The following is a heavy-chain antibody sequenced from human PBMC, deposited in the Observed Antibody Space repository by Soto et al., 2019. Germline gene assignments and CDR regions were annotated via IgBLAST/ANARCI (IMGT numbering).Heavy chain of an antibody. CDR2: ISSSSSYI. Sequence: EVQLVESGGGLVKPGGSLRLSCAASGFPFSSYSMNWVRQAPGKGLEWVSSISSSSSYIYYADSVKGRFTISRDNAKNSLYLQMNSLRAEDTAVYYCARDLYGDNGGGYWGQGTLVTVSS. V-gene: IGHV3-21*01. CDR3: ARDLYGDNGGGY. CDR1: GFPFSSYS. J-gene: IGHJ4*02. D-gene: IGHD4-17*01.